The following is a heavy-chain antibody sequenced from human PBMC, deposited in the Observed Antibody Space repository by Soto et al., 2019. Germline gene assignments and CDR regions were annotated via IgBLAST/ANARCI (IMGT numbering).Heavy chain of an antibody. J-gene: IGHJ4*02. V-gene: IGHV3-33*01. CDR3: ARDRGDFGSGGSFFDY. CDR2: IWHDGSNK. Sequence: QVQLVVSGGGVVQPGRSLRLSCAASGFRNYGMHWVRQAPGKGLEWVALIWHDGSNKHYADSVKGRFTISRDDSKNTVDLQMNSLRADDTAVYYCARDRGDFGSGGSFFDYWGQGTLVTVSS. CDR1: GFRNYG. D-gene: IGHD3-10*01.